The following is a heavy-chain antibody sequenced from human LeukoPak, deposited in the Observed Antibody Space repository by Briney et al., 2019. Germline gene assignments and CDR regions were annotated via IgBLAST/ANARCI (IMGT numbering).Heavy chain of an antibody. CDR3: ARDLARLGYSGYDRGDAFDI. Sequence: GGSLRLSCAASGFTFSSYNMNWGRQAPGKGLEWVSSINGRSSHIYYADSVKGRFTTSRDNAKSSLCLQMNSLRAEDTAVYYCARDLARLGYSGYDRGDAFDIWGQGTMVTVSS. CDR1: GFTFSSYN. V-gene: IGHV3-21*01. J-gene: IGHJ3*02. CDR2: INGRSSHI. D-gene: IGHD5-12*01.